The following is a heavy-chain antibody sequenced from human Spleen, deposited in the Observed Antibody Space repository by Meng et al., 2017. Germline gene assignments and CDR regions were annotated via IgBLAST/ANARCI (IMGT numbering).Heavy chain of an antibody. CDR1: GFSFSSFA. J-gene: IGHJ4*02. CDR2: IYSGGST. V-gene: IGHV3-53*04. D-gene: IGHD1-26*01. CDR3: ARVNGSYRYYFDY. Sequence: GESMKISCAASGFSFSSFAMSWVRQAPGKGLEWVSVIYSGGSTYYADSVKGRFTISRHNSKNTLYLQMNSLRAEDTAVYYCARVNGSYRYYFDYWGQGTLVTVSS.